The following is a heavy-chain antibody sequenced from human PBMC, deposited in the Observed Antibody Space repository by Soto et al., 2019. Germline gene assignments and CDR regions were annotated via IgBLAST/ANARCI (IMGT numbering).Heavy chain of an antibody. J-gene: IGHJ1*01. D-gene: IGHD3-22*01. Sequence: QVQLVESGGGVVQPGRSLRLSCAASGFTFSSRVMHWVRQAPGQGLEWVAVISSDESIKAYADSMKGRFTISRDNSRNTLLLQMISLSAEYTSVSYCATEDYSSGYAGTFQHWGQGTLVNVSS. CDR3: ATEDYSSGYAGTFQH. V-gene: IGHV3-30*01. CDR2: ISSDESIK. CDR1: GFTFSSRV.